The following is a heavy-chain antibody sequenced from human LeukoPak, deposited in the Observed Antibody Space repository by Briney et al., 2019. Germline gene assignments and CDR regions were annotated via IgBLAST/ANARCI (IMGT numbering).Heavy chain of an antibody. CDR3: AKDMLSAGDSSGFSPFDY. D-gene: IGHD3-22*01. CDR2: IIPIFGTA. J-gene: IGHJ4*02. V-gene: IGHV1-69*13. Sequence: SVKVSCKASGGTFSSYAISWVRQAPGQGLEWMGGIIPIFGTANYAQKFQGRVTITADESTSTAYMELSSLRSEDTALYYCAKDMLSAGDSSGFSPFDYWGQGTLVTVSS. CDR1: GGTFSSYA.